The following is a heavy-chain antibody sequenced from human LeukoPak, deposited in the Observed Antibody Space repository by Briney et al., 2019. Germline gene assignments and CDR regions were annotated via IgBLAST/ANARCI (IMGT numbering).Heavy chain of an antibody. CDR1: GCRFTSYW. CDR3: ARQLGVPAALTRYNWFDP. CDR2: IYPGDSDT. D-gene: IGHD2-2*01. J-gene: IGHJ5*02. Sequence: GGSLKISCKGSGCRFTSYWIGWVRQMPGKGLEGMGIIYPGDSDTRYSPSFQGQVTISADKSISTAYLQSSSLKASDTAMYYCARQLGVPAALTRYNWFDPWGQGTLVTVSS. V-gene: IGHV5-51*01.